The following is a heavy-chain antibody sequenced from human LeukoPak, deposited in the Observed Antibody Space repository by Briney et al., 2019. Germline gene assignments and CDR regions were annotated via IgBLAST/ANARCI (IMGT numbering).Heavy chain of an antibody. CDR2: ISAYNGNT. Sequence: ASVKVSCKASGYTFTSYGISWVRQAPGQGLEWMGWISAYNGNTKYVQKLQGRVTMTTDTSTSTAYMELRSLRSDDTAVYYCTRGPLAVAGSPLFYWGQGTLVTVSS. CDR1: GYTFTSYG. D-gene: IGHD6-13*01. V-gene: IGHV1-18*01. J-gene: IGHJ4*02. CDR3: TRGPLAVAGSPLFY.